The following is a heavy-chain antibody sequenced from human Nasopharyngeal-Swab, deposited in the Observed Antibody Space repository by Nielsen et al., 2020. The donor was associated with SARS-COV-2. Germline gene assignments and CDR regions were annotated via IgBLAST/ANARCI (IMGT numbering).Heavy chain of an antibody. D-gene: IGHD3-3*01. CDR1: GGSISSSSYY. Sequence: SETLSLTCTVSGGSISSSSYYWGWIRQPPGKGLEWIGSLYYSGSTYYNPSLKSRVTISVDTSKNQFSLKLSSVTAADTAVYYCATPGDFWSGYYPFDYWGQGTLVTVSS. J-gene: IGHJ4*02. CDR3: ATPGDFWSGYYPFDY. CDR2: LYYSGST. V-gene: IGHV4-39*07.